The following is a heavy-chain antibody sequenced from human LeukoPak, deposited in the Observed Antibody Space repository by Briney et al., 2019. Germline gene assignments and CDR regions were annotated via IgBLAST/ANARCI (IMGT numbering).Heavy chain of an antibody. V-gene: IGHV3-21*01. CDR1: GFTFSSYT. Sequence: GGSLRLSCVASGFTFSSYTLSWVRQGPGKGLEWVLYNSSSSSHIYYADSVKGSFTISRDNARNSVYLQTNSLRAEDTDVYCCARAYDHFWSAYYRDYGMDVWGQGTAVTVS. J-gene: IGHJ6*02. CDR2: NSSSSSHI. D-gene: IGHD3-3*01. CDR3: ARAYDHFWSAYYRDYGMDV.